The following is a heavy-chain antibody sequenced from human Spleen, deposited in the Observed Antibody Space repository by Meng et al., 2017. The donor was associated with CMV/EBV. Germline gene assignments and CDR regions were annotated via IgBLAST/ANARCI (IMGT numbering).Heavy chain of an antibody. Sequence: SCKASGYTFTGYYMNWVRQAPGKGLEWISYIQGSSGIKAYADSVKGRFTISRDSAKNTLYLQLSALRAEDTAMYYCARDNSAFFDYWGQGTLVTVSS. V-gene: IGHV3-11*06. CDR3: ARDNSAFFDY. D-gene: IGHD4-11*01. CDR2: IQGSSGIK. CDR1: GYTFTGYY. J-gene: IGHJ4*02.